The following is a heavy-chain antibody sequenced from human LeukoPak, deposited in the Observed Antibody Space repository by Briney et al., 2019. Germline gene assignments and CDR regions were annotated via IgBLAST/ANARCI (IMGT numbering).Heavy chain of an antibody. CDR3: ARENGLASSGSPYYYYGMDV. CDR1: GYTFTSYA. CDR2: INTNTGNP. V-gene: IGHV7-4-1*02. Sequence: ASVKVSCKASGYTFTSYAMNWVRQAPGQGLEWMGWINTNTGNPTYAQGFKGRFVFSLDPSVSTAYLQISTLKAEDTGVYYCARENGLASSGSPYYYYGMDVWGQGTTVTVSS. J-gene: IGHJ6*02. D-gene: IGHD3-22*01.